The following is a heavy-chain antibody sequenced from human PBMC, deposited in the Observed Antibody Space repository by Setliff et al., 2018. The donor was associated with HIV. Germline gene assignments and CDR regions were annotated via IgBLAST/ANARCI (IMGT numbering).Heavy chain of an antibody. V-gene: IGHV4-39*01. J-gene: IGHJ4*02. D-gene: IGHD3-10*01. CDR3: AGGRFRGGGFDY. CDR2: TYYSGST. Sequence: SETLSLTCTVSGGSISSSNYYWGWIRQPPGKGLDWIGSTYYSGSTYYNPSLKSRVTISVDTSKNQFSLKLSSVGAADTAMYYCAGGRFRGGGFDYWGQGTLVTVSS. CDR1: GGSISSSNYY.